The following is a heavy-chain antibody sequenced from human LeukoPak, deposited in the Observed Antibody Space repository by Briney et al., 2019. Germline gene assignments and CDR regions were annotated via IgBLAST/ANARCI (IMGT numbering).Heavy chain of an antibody. CDR2: IYYSGST. CDR1: GGSISSSSYY. J-gene: IGHJ4*02. Sequence: SETLSLTCTVSGGSISSSSYYWGWIRQPPGKGLEWIGSIYYSGSTYYNPSLKSRVTISVETSKNQFSLKLSSVTAADTAVYYCARDGPHYYGSGSYQDYWGQGTLVTVSS. CDR3: ARDGPHYYGSGSYQDY. V-gene: IGHV4-39*07. D-gene: IGHD3-10*01.